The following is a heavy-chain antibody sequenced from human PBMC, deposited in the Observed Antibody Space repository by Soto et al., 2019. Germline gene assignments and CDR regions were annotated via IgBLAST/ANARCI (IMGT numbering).Heavy chain of an antibody. D-gene: IGHD4-4*01. J-gene: IGHJ6*03. CDR3: ARRTVSDYYYYMDV. V-gene: IGHV1-8*01. Sequence: QVQLVQSGAEVKKPGASVKVSCKASGYTFTSYDINWVRQATGQGLEWMGWMNPNSGNTGYAQKFQGRVTMTRNTSISTAYMELSSLRSEDTAVYYCARRTVSDYYYYMDVWGKGTTVTVSS. CDR1: GYTFTSYD. CDR2: MNPNSGNT.